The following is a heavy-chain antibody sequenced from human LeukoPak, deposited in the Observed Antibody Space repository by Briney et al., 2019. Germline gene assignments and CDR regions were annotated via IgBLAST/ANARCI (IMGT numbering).Heavy chain of an antibody. CDR1: GGSISSYY. CDR2: IYYTGST. J-gene: IGHJ6*03. Sequence: SETLSLTCTVSGGSISSYYWSWIRQPPGKGLKWIGYIYYTGSTNYNPSLKSRVTISVDTSKNQFSLKLSSVTAADTAVYYCARVEEGYGSGRRENYFYYYMDVWGKGTTATISS. CDR3: ARVEEGYGSGRRENYFYYYMDV. V-gene: IGHV4-59*01. D-gene: IGHD3-10*01.